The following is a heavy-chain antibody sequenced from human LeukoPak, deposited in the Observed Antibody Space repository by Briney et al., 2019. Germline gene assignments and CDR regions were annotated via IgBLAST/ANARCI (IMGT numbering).Heavy chain of an antibody. CDR3: AREGGGYYDSSGYYSWFDP. J-gene: IGHJ5*02. V-gene: IGHV3-7*01. D-gene: IGHD3-22*01. CDR2: IKQDGSEK. Sequence: GGSLRLSCAASGFTFSSYWMSWVRQAPGKGLEWVANIKQDGSEKYYVDSVKGRFTISRDNAKNSLYLQMNSLRAEDTAVYYCAREGGGYYDSSGYYSWFDPWGQGTLITVSS. CDR1: GFTFSSYW.